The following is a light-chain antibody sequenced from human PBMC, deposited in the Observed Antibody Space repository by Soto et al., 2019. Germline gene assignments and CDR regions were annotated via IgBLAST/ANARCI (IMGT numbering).Light chain of an antibody. CDR2: GAS. CDR3: QQYNNWPHT. Sequence: EVVMTQSPATLSLSPGERATLSCRASQSISRNLAWYQQKPGQAPRLLIYGASTRATGIPARFSGSGSGTEFTLTISSLQSEDFALYYCQQYNNWPHTFGQGTKVDIK. J-gene: IGKJ1*01. CDR1: QSISRN. V-gene: IGKV3-15*01.